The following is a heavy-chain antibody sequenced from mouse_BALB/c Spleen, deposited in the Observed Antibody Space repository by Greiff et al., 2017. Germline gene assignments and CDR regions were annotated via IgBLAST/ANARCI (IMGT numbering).Heavy chain of an antibody. CDR1: GFTFSSYG. V-gene: IGHV5-6-3*01. J-gene: IGHJ4*01. Sequence: EVQVVESGGGLVQPGGSLKLSCAASGFTFSSYGMSWVRQTPDKRLELVATINSNGGSTYYPDSVKGRFTISRDNAKNTLYLQMSSLKSEDTAMYYCAREEVTTGMDYYAMDYWGQGTSVTVSS. CDR2: INSNGGST. D-gene: IGHD2-13*01. CDR3: AREEVTTGMDYYAMDY.